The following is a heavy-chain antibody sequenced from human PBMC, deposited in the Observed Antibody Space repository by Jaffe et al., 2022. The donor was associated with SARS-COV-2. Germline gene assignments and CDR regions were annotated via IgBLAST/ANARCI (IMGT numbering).Heavy chain of an antibody. CDR2: MNPNSGNT. Sequence: QVQLEQSGAEVKKPGASVKVSCKASGYTFTSYDINWVRQATGQGLEWMGWMNPNSGNTGYAQKFQGRVTMTRNTSISTAYMELSSLRSEDTAVYYCARAPYYYGSGSHDAFDIWGQGTMVTVSS. V-gene: IGHV1-8*01. J-gene: IGHJ3*02. D-gene: IGHD3-10*01. CDR3: ARAPYYYGSGSHDAFDI. CDR1: GYTFTSYD.